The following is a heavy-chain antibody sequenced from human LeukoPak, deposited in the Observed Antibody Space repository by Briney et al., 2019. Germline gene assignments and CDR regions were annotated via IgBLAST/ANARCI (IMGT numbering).Heavy chain of an antibody. D-gene: IGHD4-17*01. CDR3: ARDRPTVTHYFDY. CDR1: GVTFRSYW. Sequence: GGSLRLSCAASGVTFRSYWMHWVRQAPGKGLLWDSRIDTDGFNTNYADSVKGRFAISRDNAKNSLYLQMNSLRAEDTAVYYCARDRPTVTHYFDYWGQGTLVTVSS. V-gene: IGHV3-74*01. CDR2: IDTDGFNT. J-gene: IGHJ4*02.